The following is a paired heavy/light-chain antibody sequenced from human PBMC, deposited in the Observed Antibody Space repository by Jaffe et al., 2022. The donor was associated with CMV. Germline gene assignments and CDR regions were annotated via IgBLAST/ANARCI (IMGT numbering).Light chain of an antibody. CDR2: GAS. CDR3: QQYGSSPAYT. V-gene: IGKV3-20*01. J-gene: IGKJ2*01. CDR1: QSVSSSY. Sequence: EIVLTQSPGTLSLSPGERATLSCRASQSVSSSYLAWYQQKPGQAPRLLIYGASSRATGIPDRFSGSGSGTDFTLTISRLEPEDFAVYYCQQYGSSPAYTFGQGTKLEIK.
Heavy chain of an antibody. V-gene: IGHV4-59*01. CDR3: ARDQCSGGSCYPDPRRYYYGMDV. Sequence: QVQLQESGPGLVKPSETLSLTCTVSGGSISSYYWSWIRQPPGKGLEWIGYIYYSGSTNYNPSLKSRVTISVDTSKNQFSLKLSSVTAADTAVYYCARDQCSGGSCYPDPRRYYYGMDVWGQGTTVTVSS. CDR2: IYYSGST. CDR1: GGSISSYY. D-gene: IGHD2-15*01. J-gene: IGHJ6*02.